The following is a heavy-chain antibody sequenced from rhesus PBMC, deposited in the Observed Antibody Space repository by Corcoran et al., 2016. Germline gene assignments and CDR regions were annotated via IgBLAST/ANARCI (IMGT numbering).Heavy chain of an antibody. D-gene: IGHD5-24*01. V-gene: IGHV1-111*02. Sequence: EVQLVQSGAEAKKPGAPVTLSCTTSGFTFPDYYLPWVRQAPGKGLAWMGRIDPEDGEAIHAQKFQDRVTITADTSTDTAYMELRSLRSGDTAVYYCTTGRYREGFDYWGQGVLVTVSS. CDR3: TTGRYREGFDY. J-gene: IGHJ4*01. CDR1: GFTFPDYY. CDR2: IDPEDGEA.